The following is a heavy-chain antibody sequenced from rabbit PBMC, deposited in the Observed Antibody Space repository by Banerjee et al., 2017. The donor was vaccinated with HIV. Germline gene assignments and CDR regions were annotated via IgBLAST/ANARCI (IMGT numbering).Heavy chain of an antibody. V-gene: IGHV1S47*01. D-gene: IGHD1-1*01. CDR2: IDLLFGTT. Sequence: QEQLMESGGGLVQPGGSLKLSCKASGFDFSRTGVSWVRQAPGKGLEWIGYIDLLFGTTYYANWVNGRFPISSHNAQNTLYLQLHSLTAADTATYFCVRGASGSGYYSLWGPGTLVTVS. CDR1: GFDFSRTG. J-gene: IGHJ4*01. CDR3: VRGASGSGYYSL.